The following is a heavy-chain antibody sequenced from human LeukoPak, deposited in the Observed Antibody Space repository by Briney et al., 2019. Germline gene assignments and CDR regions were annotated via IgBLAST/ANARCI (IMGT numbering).Heavy chain of an antibody. CDR2: IIPIFGKT. Sequence: SVKVSCKASGGTFSSCAISWVRQAPGQGLEWMGGIIPIFGKTNYAQKFQGRVTITADESTSTAYMELSSLRSEDTAVYYCARGVRNSGSYYIDYWGQGTQVTVSS. D-gene: IGHD1-26*01. CDR3: ARGVRNSGSYYIDY. CDR1: GGTFSSCA. J-gene: IGHJ4*02. V-gene: IGHV1-69*01.